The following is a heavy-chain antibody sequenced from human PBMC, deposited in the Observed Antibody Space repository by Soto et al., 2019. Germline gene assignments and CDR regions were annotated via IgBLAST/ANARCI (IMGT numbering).Heavy chain of an antibody. V-gene: IGHV1-18*01. CDR3: ARALGYSGYAGMDV. J-gene: IGHJ6*02. CDR1: GYTFTIYG. Sequence: QVQVVQSGGEVKKPGASVKVSCKASGYTFTIYGINWVRQAPGQGLEWMGWISPDNGNTNYAQKLQGRVTMTTDTSTSTAYMELRSLRSDDTAVYYCARALGYSGYAGMDVWGQGTTVTVSS. CDR2: ISPDNGNT. D-gene: IGHD5-12*01.